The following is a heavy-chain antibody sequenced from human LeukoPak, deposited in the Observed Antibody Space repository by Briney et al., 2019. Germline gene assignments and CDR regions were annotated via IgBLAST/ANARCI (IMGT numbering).Heavy chain of an antibody. CDR1: GFTVSSNY. CDR2: IYSGGST. V-gene: IGHV3-66*01. J-gene: IGHJ3*02. CDR3: ATQVRGYIYYDRPDAFDI. Sequence: AASGFTVSSNYMSWVRQAPGKGLECVSVIYSGGSTYYADSVKGRFTISRDNSKNTVYLQMNSLRAEDTAVYYCATQVRGYIYYDRPDAFDIWGQGTMVTVSS. D-gene: IGHD5-24*01.